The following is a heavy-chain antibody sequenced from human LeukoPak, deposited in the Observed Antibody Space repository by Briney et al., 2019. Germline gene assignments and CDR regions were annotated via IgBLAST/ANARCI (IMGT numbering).Heavy chain of an antibody. CDR1: GFTFSNYG. V-gene: IGHV3-23*01. CDR2: ISGSGGRT. Sequence: GGSLRLSCAASGFTFSNYGMSWVRQASGKGLEWVSGISGSGGRTYYADSVKGRFTISRDNSKEMVYLQMNSLRAEDTAIYYCARDHRAYCGGDCPSDYWGQGTLVTVSS. J-gene: IGHJ4*02. D-gene: IGHD2-21*02. CDR3: ARDHRAYCGGDCPSDY.